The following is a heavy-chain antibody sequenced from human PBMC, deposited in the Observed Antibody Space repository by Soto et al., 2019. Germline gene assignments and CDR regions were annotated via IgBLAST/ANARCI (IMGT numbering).Heavy chain of an antibody. D-gene: IGHD1-20*01. V-gene: IGHV3-30*03. J-gene: IGHJ4*02. Sequence: QVQLVESGGGVVQPGRSLRVSCAASGFTFSDYGIYWVRQAPGKGLEWVALISYDGNNREYGDSVKGRFTISRDNSKXXXXXXXXXXXXXXXXXXXCTFGDNSFDYWGQGTLVTVS. CDR1: GFTFSDYG. CDR3: TFGDNSFDY. CDR2: ISYDGNNR.